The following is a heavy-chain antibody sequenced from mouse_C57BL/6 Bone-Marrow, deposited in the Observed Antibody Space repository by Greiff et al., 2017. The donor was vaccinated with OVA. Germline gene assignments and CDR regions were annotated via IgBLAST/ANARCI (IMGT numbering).Heavy chain of an antibody. CDR3: ARTPLWWYFDY. CDR1: GYTFTSYD. J-gene: IGHJ2*01. V-gene: IGHV1-85*01. CDR2: IYPRDGST. Sequence: VQLQESGPELVKPGDSVKLSCKASGYTFTSYDINWVKQRPGQGLEWIGWIYPRDGSTKYNAKFKGQATLTVDTSSSTAYMELHSLTSEDSAVYFCARTPLWWYFDYWGQGTTLTVSS. D-gene: IGHD1-1*02.